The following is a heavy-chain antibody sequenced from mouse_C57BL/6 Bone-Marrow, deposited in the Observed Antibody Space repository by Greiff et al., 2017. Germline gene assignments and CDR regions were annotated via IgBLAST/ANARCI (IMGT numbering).Heavy chain of an antibody. V-gene: IGHV1-81*01. CDR3: ARTPITTVVHFDY. CDR1: GYTFTSYG. CDR2: IYPRSGNT. Sequence: VQLVESGAELARPGASVKLSCKASGYTFTSYGISWVKQRTGQGLEWIGEIYPRSGNTYYNEKFKGKATLTADKSSSTAYMELRSLTSEDSAVYFCARTPITTVVHFDYWGQGTTLTVSS. J-gene: IGHJ2*01. D-gene: IGHD1-1*01.